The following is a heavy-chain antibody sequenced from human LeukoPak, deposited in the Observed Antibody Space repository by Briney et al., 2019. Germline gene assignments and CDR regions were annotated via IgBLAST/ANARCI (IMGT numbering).Heavy chain of an antibody. CDR1: GFTFSSYG. J-gene: IGHJ3*02. Sequence: PGGSLRLSCAASGFTFSSYGMHWVRQAPGKGLEWVAFIRYDGSNKYYADSVKGRFTISRDNAKNSLYLQMNSLRAEDTALYYCAKDIGSIYAFDIWGQGTMVTVSS. CDR3: AKDIGSIYAFDI. V-gene: IGHV3-30*02. CDR2: IRYDGSNK. D-gene: IGHD1-26*01.